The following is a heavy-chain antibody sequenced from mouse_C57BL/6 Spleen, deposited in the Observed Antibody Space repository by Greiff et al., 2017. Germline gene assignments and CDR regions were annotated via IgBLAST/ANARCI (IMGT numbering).Heavy chain of an antibody. V-gene: IGHV1-81*01. CDR1: GYTFTSYG. D-gene: IGHD2-4*01. CDR2: IYPSSGNT. Sequence: VQRVESGAELARPGASVKLSCKASGYTFTSYGISWVKQRTGPGLEWIGEIYPSSGNTYYNEKFKGKATLTADKSSSTAYMELRRLTSEDSAVYVCANYDGPYYAVDYWGQGTSVTVSS. CDR3: ANYDGPYYAVDY. J-gene: IGHJ4*01.